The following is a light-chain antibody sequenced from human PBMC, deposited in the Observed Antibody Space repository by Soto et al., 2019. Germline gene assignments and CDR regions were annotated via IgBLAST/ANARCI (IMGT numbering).Light chain of an antibody. CDR1: QGISLS. V-gene: IGKV1D-13*01. Sequence: IQLTQSPSSLSASVGDSVTITCRASQGISLSLAWFHQKPGEAPTLLIYDASSLERGVPSRFRGSGSGADFTLSINGLRPEDLGTYFCQQFAYYPFTFGQGTRLEI. CDR2: DAS. J-gene: IGKJ5*01. CDR3: QQFAYYPFT.